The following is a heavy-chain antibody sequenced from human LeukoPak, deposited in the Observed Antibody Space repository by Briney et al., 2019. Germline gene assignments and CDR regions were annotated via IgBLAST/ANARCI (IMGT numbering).Heavy chain of an antibody. CDR1: GYTFTSYD. CDR2: MNPNSGNT. J-gene: IGHJ4*02. CDR3: ARGRGKWELRVFDY. D-gene: IGHD1-26*01. V-gene: IGHV1-8*01. Sequence: ASVKVSCKASGYTFTSYDINWVRQATGQGLEWMGWMNPNSGNTGYAQKFQGRVTMTRNTSISTAYMELSSLRSEDTAVYYCARGRGKWELRVFDYWGQGTLVTVSS.